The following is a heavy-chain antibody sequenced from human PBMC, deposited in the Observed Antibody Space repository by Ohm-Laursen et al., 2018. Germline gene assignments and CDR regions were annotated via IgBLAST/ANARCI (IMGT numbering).Heavy chain of an antibody. CDR1: GFTFSSYA. D-gene: IGHD6-19*01. CDR3: ASHSSGWYRSHDS. Sequence: GSLRLSCTASGFTFSSYAMSWVRQAPGKGLEWVANINQDGSEKYYVDSVKGRFTISRDNAKSSLYLQMNSLRAEDTAVFYCASHSSGWYRSHDSWGQGTLVTVSS. V-gene: IGHV3-7*01. J-gene: IGHJ4*02. CDR2: INQDGSEK.